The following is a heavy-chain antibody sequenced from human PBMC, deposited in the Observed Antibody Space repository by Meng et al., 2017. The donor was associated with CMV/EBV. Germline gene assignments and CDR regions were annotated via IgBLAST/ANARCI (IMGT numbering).Heavy chain of an antibody. CDR1: GFPFSSYA. Sequence: SGFPFSSYAMSWVRQAPGKGLEWVSAISGSGGSTYYADSVRGRFTISRDNSKNTLYLQMNSLRAEDTAVYYCAKSEPYYGDYVAPFDYWGQGTLVTVSS. V-gene: IGHV3-23*01. J-gene: IGHJ4*02. D-gene: IGHD4-17*01. CDR3: AKSEPYYGDYVAPFDY. CDR2: ISGSGGST.